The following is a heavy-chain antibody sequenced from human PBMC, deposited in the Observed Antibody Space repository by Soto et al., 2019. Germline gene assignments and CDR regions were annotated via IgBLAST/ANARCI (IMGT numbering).Heavy chain of an antibody. CDR1: GGSISSGGSY. CDR3: ARGTYSSGWSDYFDF. V-gene: IGHV4-31*03. CDR2: IYYSGST. Sequence: QVQLQESGPGLVKPSQTLSLTCTVSGGSISSGGSYWSWIRQHPGKGLEWIGYIYYSGSTYYNPSLKSRLTISVDTSKNQFSLKLRSVTAADTAVYYCARGTYSSGWSDYFDFWGQGALVTVSS. D-gene: IGHD6-19*01. J-gene: IGHJ4*02.